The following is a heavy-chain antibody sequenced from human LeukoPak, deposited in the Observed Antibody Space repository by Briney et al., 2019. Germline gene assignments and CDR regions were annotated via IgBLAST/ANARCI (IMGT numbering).Heavy chain of an antibody. Sequence: PSGTLSLTCAVSGDSISSRNWWSWVRQPPGKGLEWIGEIYHSGATNYNPSLKSRVTISVDKSKNQFSLNLSSVTAADTAVYYCVSHGGYDFDCWGQGTLVTVSS. CDR3: VSHGGYDFDC. D-gene: IGHD3-16*01. CDR1: GDSISSRNW. V-gene: IGHV4-4*02. CDR2: IYHSGAT. J-gene: IGHJ4*02.